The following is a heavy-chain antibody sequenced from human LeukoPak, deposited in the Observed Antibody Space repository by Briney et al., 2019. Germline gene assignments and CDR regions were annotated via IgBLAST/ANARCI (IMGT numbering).Heavy chain of an antibody. CDR2: ISYDGREK. CDR3: TSELRDRNYDFDY. J-gene: IGHJ4*02. Sequence: GKSLRLSCAASGFTFSTYAMHWVRQAPGKGLEWVAFISYDGREKYYPDSVKGRFTISRDNSKNTLYIEMNSLRVEDTAIHYCTSELRDRNYDFDYWGQGTLVTVSS. D-gene: IGHD4-11*01. CDR1: GFTFSTYA. V-gene: IGHV3-30*04.